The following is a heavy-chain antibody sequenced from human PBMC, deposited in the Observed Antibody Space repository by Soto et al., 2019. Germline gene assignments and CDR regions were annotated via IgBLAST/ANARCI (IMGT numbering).Heavy chain of an antibody. Sequence: EVQLVESGGGLVQPGGSLRLSCVGSGFTFSTYWMHWVRQAPGTGLVWVSRINSDGSTTNYADSVKGRFTISRDNAKNTLYLQMNSLRAEDTAVYYCARDAYYDMGVWGRGTTVTVSS. J-gene: IGHJ6*02. CDR1: GFTFSTYW. CDR3: ARDAYYDMGV. CDR2: INSDGSTT. V-gene: IGHV3-74*01.